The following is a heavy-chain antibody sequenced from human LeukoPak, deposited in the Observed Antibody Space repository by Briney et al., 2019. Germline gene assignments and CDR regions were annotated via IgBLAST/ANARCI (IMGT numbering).Heavy chain of an antibody. D-gene: IGHD3-10*01. J-gene: IGHJ6*03. CDR1: GFTFSSYE. V-gene: IGHV3-48*03. CDR2: ISSSGSTI. Sequence: GGSLRLSCAASGFTFSSYEMNWVRQAPGKGLEWVSYISSSGSTIYYADSVKGRFTISRDNAKNSLYLQMNSLRAEDTAVYYCARLDYYGSVLDMDVWGKGTTVTISS. CDR3: ARLDYYGSVLDMDV.